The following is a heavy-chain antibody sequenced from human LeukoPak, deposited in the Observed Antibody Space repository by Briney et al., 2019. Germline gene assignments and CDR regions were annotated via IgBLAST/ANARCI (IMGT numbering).Heavy chain of an antibody. CDR2: ISGSGGST. J-gene: IGHJ4*02. CDR3: AKGKYSSGGVPDY. V-gene: IGHV3-23*01. CDR1: GFTFSNYA. D-gene: IGHD6-19*01. Sequence: GGSLRLSCAASGFTFSNYAMSWVRQAPGKGLEWVSAISGSGGSTYYADSVKGRFTISRDNSKNTLYLQMNSLRAEDTAVYYCAKGKYSSGGVPDYWGQGTLVTVSS.